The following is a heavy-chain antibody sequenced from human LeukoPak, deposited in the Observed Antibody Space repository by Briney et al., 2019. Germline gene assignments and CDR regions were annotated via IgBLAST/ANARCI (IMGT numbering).Heavy chain of an antibody. V-gene: IGHV3-21*01. D-gene: IGHD2-2*01. CDR3: ARVRCSSTSCTYYFDY. CDR2: ISSSSSYI. CDR1: GFTFSRCS. J-gene: IGHJ4*02. Sequence: PGGSLRLSCAASGFTFSRCSMNWVRQAPGKGLEWVSSISSSSSYIYYADSVKGRFTISRDNAKNSLYLQMNSLRAEDTAVYYCARVRCSSTSCTYYFDYWGQGTLVTVSS.